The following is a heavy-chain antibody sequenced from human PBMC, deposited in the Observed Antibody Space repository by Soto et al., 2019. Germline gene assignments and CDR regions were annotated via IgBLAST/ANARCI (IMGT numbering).Heavy chain of an antibody. V-gene: IGHV3-23*01. Sequence: HPWGSLRLSCAASGFTFSSYAMSWFRQAPGKGLEWVSAISGSGGSTYYADSVKGRFTISRDNSKNTLYLQMNSLRAEDTAVYYCAKVKYDSSGYYYGYWGQGTLVTVSS. CDR3: AKVKYDSSGYYYGY. CDR2: ISGSGGST. D-gene: IGHD3-22*01. CDR1: GFTFSSYA. J-gene: IGHJ4*02.